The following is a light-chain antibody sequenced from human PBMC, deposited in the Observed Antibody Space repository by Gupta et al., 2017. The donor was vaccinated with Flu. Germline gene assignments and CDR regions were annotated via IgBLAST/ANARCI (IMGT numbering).Light chain of an antibody. CDR3: QQRSYWPMT. Sequence: IVLTQSPATLSVSPGERATLSCRASQSVSHSLGWYQQKPGQAPRLLIHDASHRATGTPARCSGSGAGTDFTLTISSLEPEDFAVYYCQQRSYWPMTFGQGTKVEVK. CDR1: QSVSHS. CDR2: DAS. J-gene: IGKJ1*01. V-gene: IGKV3-11*01.